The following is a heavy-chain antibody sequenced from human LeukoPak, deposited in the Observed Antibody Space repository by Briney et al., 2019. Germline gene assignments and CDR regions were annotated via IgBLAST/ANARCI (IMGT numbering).Heavy chain of an antibody. D-gene: IGHD1-14*01. CDR2: ISKSGTT. Sequence: SETLSLTCEVSGYSISSIYYWGWLRQSPGKGLEWIATISKSGTTYYNLSLKSLVTISMDTSKNHFFLRLTSVTAADTAVYYCARVAGNNRQGADYWGRGILVTVSS. V-gene: IGHV4-38-2*01. CDR3: ARVAGNNRQGADY. CDR1: GYSISSIYY. J-gene: IGHJ4*02.